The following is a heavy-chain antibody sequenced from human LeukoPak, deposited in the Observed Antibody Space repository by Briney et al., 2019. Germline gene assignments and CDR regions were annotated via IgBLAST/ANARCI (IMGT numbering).Heavy chain of an antibody. J-gene: IGHJ4*02. CDR3: ARDSPHDYGDYSNPFDY. D-gene: IGHD4-17*01. Sequence: SVKLSCKASGGTFSSYAISWVRQAPGQGLEWMGRIIPIFGTANYAQKFQGRVTITTDESTSTAYMELSSLRSEDTAVYYCARDSPHDYGDYSNPFDYWGQGTLVTVSS. CDR2: IIPIFGTA. CDR1: GGTFSSYA. V-gene: IGHV1-69*05.